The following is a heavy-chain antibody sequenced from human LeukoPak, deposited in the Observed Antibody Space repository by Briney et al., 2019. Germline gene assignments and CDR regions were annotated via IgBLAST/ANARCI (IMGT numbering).Heavy chain of an antibody. CDR2: ISSSSSSYI. D-gene: IGHD3-22*01. CDR3: ARDRAPGYSYPLDY. Sequence: PGGSLRLSCAASGFTFSSYSMNWVRQAPGKGLEWVSSISSSSSSYIYYADSVKGRFTISRDNAKNSLYLQMNSLRAEDTAVYYCARDRAPGYSYPLDYWGQGTLVTVSS. V-gene: IGHV3-21*01. CDR1: GFTFSSYS. J-gene: IGHJ4*02.